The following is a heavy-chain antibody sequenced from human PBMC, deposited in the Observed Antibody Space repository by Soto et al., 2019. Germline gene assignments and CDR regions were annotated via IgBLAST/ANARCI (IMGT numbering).Heavy chain of an antibody. Sequence: ASLKVSCKASGYTFTGYYMHWVRQAPGQGLEWMGWINPNSGGTNYAQKFQGWVTMTRDTSISTAYMELSRLRSDDTAVYYCARADGRDGYNYPDYWGQGTLVTVSS. J-gene: IGHJ4*02. CDR2: INPNSGGT. D-gene: IGHD5-12*01. CDR3: ARADGRDGYNYPDY. V-gene: IGHV1-2*04. CDR1: GYTFTGYY.